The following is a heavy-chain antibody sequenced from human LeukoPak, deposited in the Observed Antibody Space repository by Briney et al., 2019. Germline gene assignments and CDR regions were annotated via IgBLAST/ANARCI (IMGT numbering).Heavy chain of an antibody. CDR2: ITTSSSMI. D-gene: IGHD2-15*01. Sequence: GGSLRLSCAASGFTFNTYGMNWVRQVPGKGLEWVSYITTSSSMILYADSVKGRFTISRDDAKNSLYLQMNSLRAEDTAVYYCARDLGYCSGGRCLPLDYWGQGTLVTVSS. J-gene: IGHJ4*02. CDR3: ARDLGYCSGGRCLPLDY. CDR1: GFTFNTYG. V-gene: IGHV3-48*04.